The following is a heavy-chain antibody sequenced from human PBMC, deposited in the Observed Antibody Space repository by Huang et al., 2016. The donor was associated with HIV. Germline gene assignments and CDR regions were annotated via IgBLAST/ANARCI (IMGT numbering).Heavy chain of an antibody. Sequence: QVHLEESGGGVVQPGRPLRLSCTASGFMFSTFGIDWVRQAPGKRREWVAGISNDGSRKYDVDSVKGRFTISRDNSKNIVYLQMNSLRPEDTAVYYCAKPSGDYEFFDFWGQGTVVTVSS. CDR1: GFMFSTFG. J-gene: IGHJ4*02. CDR2: ISNDGSRK. V-gene: IGHV3-30*18. CDR3: AKPSGDYEFFDF. D-gene: IGHD4-17*01.